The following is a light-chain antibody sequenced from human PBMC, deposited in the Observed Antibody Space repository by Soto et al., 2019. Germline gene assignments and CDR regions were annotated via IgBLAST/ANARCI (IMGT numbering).Light chain of an antibody. J-gene: IGKJ1*01. CDR3: QQYSRFSWT. CDR2: AAS. CDR1: QSLPSS. V-gene: IGKV1-5*01. Sequence: DIQVTQSPSSLSASIGDRVTITCRASQSLPSSVAWYQQKPGKAPEVLITAASTLKSGVPSRFSGSASGTEFTLTISSLHPDDSATYFCQQYSRFSWTFGQGTKVEIK.